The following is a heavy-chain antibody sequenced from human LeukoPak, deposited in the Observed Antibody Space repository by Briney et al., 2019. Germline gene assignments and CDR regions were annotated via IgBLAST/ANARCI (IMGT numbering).Heavy chain of an antibody. CDR1: GYTFTCYY. CDR3: ARQRVRGALIDY. J-gene: IGHJ4*02. Sequence: ASVKVSCKASGYTFTCYYMHWVRQAPGQGLEWMGWINPNSGGTNYAQKFQGRVTMTRDTSISTAYMELSRLRSDDTAVYYCARQRVRGALIDYWGQGTLVTVSS. CDR2: INPNSGGT. V-gene: IGHV1-2*02. D-gene: IGHD3-10*01.